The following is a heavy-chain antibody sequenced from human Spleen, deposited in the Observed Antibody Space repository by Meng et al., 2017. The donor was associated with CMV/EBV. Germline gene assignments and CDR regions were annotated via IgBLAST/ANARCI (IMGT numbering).Heavy chain of an antibody. V-gene: IGHV1-69*05. CDR3: ATGEFVGYYYYGLDV. Sequence: SVKVSCKASGDSLSNYAFSWVRQAPGQGLEWMGGIIPTFGAPNYAQKLQDRVSITTDEATSTSYMDLSGLRSEDTAIYYCATGEFVGYYYYGLDVWGQGTTVTVSS. D-gene: IGHD3-10*01. CDR1: GDSLSNYA. CDR2: IIPTFGAP. J-gene: IGHJ6*02.